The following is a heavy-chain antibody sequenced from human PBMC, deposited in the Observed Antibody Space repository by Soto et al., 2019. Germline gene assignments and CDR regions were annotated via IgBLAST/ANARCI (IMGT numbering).Heavy chain of an antibody. Sequence: EVQLVESGGGLVQPGGSLRLSCAASGFTISSYWMHWARQAPGKGLVWVSRFNADGSSSTYADSVKGRCTISRDNAKNTLYLQMNSLRAADTDVYYCARRPYTSGGAPASWGQGTLVTVSS. CDR3: ARRPYTSGGAPAS. CDR1: GFTISSYW. D-gene: IGHD6-19*01. J-gene: IGHJ5*02. V-gene: IGHV3-74*01. CDR2: FNADGSSS.